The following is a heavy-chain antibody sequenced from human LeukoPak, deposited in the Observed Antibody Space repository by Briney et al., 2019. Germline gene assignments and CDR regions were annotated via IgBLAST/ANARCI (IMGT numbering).Heavy chain of an antibody. V-gene: IGHV4-59*12. D-gene: IGHD3-10*01. CDR1: GGSISSYY. Sequence: SETLSLTCTVSGGSISSYYWSWIRQPPGKGLEWIGYIYYSGSTNYNPSLKSRVTISVDTFKNQFSLKLSSVTAADTAVYYCARLRGYYGSGSYYKRGYYFDYWGQGTLVTVSS. CDR2: IYYSGST. J-gene: IGHJ4*02. CDR3: ARLRGYYGSGSYYKRGYYFDY.